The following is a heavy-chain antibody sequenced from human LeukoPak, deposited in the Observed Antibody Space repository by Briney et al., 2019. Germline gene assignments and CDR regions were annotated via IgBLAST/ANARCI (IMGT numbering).Heavy chain of an antibody. J-gene: IGHJ4*02. Sequence: GGSLRLSCAASGFXFSSYSMNWVRQAPGKGLQWVSSISSSSSYIYYADSVKGRFTISRDNAKNSLYLQMNSLRAEDTAVYYCAREYCSGGSCQYYFDYWGQGTLVTVSS. CDR3: AREYCSGGSCQYYFDY. CDR1: GFXFSSYS. CDR2: ISSSSSYI. D-gene: IGHD2-15*01. V-gene: IGHV3-21*01.